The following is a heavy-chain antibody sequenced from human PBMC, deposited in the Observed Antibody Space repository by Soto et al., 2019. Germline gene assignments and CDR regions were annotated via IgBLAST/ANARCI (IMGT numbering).Heavy chain of an antibody. CDR2: IFWDGDT. Sequence: QITLRESGPTLVKPAQTLTLTCTVSGVSLSTSGVGMSWIRQPPGKDPEWLALIFWDGDTRYRPSLRNRLTITQDTSKNQVVLKFSDMDPVDTGTYYCAHRVTVANPAGFGYWGPGSLVTVSS. D-gene: IGHD5-12*01. CDR1: GVSLSTSGVG. CDR3: AHRVTVANPAGFGY. J-gene: IGHJ4*02. V-gene: IGHV2-5*02.